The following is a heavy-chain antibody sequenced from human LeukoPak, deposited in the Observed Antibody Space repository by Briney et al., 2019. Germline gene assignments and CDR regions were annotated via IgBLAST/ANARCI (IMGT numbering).Heavy chain of an antibody. V-gene: IGHV3-30-3*01. Sequence: PGRSLRLSCAASGFTFSSYAMHWVRQAPGKGLEWVAVISYDGSNKYYADSVKGRFTISRDNSKNTLYLQMNSLRAEDTAVYYCARDGGDIVVVPAADYYYYGMDVWGQGTTVTVSS. CDR1: GFTFSSYA. D-gene: IGHD2-2*01. CDR2: ISYDGSNK. CDR3: ARDGGDIVVVPAADYYYYGMDV. J-gene: IGHJ6*02.